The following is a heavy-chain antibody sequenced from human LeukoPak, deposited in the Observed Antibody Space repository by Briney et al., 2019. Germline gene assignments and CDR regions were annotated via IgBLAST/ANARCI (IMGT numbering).Heavy chain of an antibody. Sequence: ASVKVSFKASGHTFTSYYMHWVRQAPGQGLEWMGLINPSGGSTSYAQKFQGRVTMTRDMSTSTVYMELSSLRSENTAVYYCARDRQQSYFDYWGQGTLVTVSS. V-gene: IGHV1-46*01. J-gene: IGHJ4*02. CDR3: ARDRQQSYFDY. D-gene: IGHD5-24*01. CDR2: INPSGGST. CDR1: GHTFTSYY.